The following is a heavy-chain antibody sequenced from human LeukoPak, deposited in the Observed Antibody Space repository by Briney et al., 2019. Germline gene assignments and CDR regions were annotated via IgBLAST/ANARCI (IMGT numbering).Heavy chain of an antibody. J-gene: IGHJ4*02. V-gene: IGHV4-59*08. Sequence: PSETLSLTCAVYGGSFSGYYWSWIRQPPGKGLEWIGYIYYSGSTDYNPSLKSRVTISVDTSKNQFSLKLSSVTAADTAVYYCARHKPYGSGSYAPYYLDYWGQGTLVTVSS. CDR2: IYYSGST. CDR3: ARHKPYGSGSYAPYYLDY. CDR1: GGSFSGYY. D-gene: IGHD3-10*01.